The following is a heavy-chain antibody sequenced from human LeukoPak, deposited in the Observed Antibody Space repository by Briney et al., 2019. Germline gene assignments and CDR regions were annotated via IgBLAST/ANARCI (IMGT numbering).Heavy chain of an antibody. J-gene: IGHJ4*02. CDR3: ARDQYDSVWGSHRPYFDY. CDR1: GYTFSVYG. Sequence: GASPRVSCEASGYTFSVYGISGGCQAPGEGVGWMGWINIYKGNPNYAQKFRGGVIMSTDTSTSTAYTELRSLRSVDTAVYYCARDQYDSVWGSHRPYFDYWGQGTLVTVSS. V-gene: IGHV1-18*01. CDR2: INIYKGNP. D-gene: IGHD3-16*02.